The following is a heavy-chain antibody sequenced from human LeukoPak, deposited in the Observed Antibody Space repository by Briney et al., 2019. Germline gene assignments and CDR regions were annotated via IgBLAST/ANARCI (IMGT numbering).Heavy chain of an antibody. D-gene: IGHD6-13*01. J-gene: IGHJ4*02. V-gene: IGHV3-30*02. CDR3: ARALYSSSWEFLY. Sequence: GGSLRLSCAASDFIFSTYAMHWVRQAPGKGLEWVAFIGYDGSDKFYADSVKGRFTISRDNAKNSLYLQMNSLRAEDTAVYYCARALYSSSWEFLYWGQGTLVTVSS. CDR2: IGYDGSDK. CDR1: DFIFSTYA.